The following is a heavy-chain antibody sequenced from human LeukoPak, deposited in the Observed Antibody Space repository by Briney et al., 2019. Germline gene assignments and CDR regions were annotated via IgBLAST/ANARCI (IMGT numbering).Heavy chain of an antibody. CDR1: GGTFSSYT. CDR3: ARTPMVSPNRRGAFDI. Sequence: ASVKVSCKASGGTFSSYTISWVRQAPGQGLEWMGRIIPILGIANYAQKFQGRVTITADKSTSTAYMELSSLRSEDTAVYYCARTPMVSPNRRGAFDIWGQGPMVTVSS. V-gene: IGHV1-69*02. J-gene: IGHJ3*02. CDR2: IIPILGIA. D-gene: IGHD5-18*01.